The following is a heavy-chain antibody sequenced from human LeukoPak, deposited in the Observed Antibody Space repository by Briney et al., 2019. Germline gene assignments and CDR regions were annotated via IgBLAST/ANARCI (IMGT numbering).Heavy chain of an antibody. Sequence: SETLSRTCTGSGCTISSYYWSWIRQPAGKGLEWIGRTYTSGSTNYNPSLKSRVTMSVDTSKNQFSLKLSSVTAADTAVYYCASARTTAFMDVWGKGTTVTVSS. CDR2: TYTSGST. CDR3: ASARTTAFMDV. CDR1: GCTISSYY. D-gene: IGHD2-2*01. J-gene: IGHJ6*04. V-gene: IGHV4-4*07.